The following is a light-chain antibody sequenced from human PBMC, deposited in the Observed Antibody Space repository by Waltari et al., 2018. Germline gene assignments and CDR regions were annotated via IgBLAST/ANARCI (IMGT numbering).Light chain of an antibody. J-gene: IGKJ1*01. CDR3: KQYNNWPPGT. Sequence: TVVTQSPATLSVSPGERASLSCGTSQTIGLSLAWYQQKPGQAPRLLIYHASTRATGIPAMFSGSGCESEFTLTISSLQSEDVEFYYCKQYNNWPPGTFGQGTRVEI. V-gene: IGKV3-15*01. CDR1: QTIGLS. CDR2: HAS.